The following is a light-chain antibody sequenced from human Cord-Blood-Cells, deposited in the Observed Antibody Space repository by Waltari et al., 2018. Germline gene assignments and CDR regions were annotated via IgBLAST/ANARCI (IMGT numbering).Light chain of an antibody. CDR1: SSDVGCYHL. J-gene: IGLJ2*01. V-gene: IGLV2-23*02. CDR2: EVS. Sequence: QSALTQPASVSGSPGQTITIPCTGTSSDVGCYHLVSWYQQHPGKAPKLMIYEVSKRPSGVSNRFSGSKSGNTASLTISGLQAEDEADYYCCSYAGSSTFVVFGGGTKLTVL. CDR3: CSYAGSSTFVV.